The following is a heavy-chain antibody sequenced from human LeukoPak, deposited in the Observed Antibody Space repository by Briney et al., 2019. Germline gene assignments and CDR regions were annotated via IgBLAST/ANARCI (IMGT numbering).Heavy chain of an antibody. J-gene: IGHJ3*02. CDR2: IYHSGST. Sequence: SSETLSLTCTVSGGSISSGGYYWSWIRQPPGKGLEWIGYIYHSGSTYYNPSLKSRVTISVDRSKNQFSLKLSSVTAAGTAVYYCAREPSGGSGSKRADAFDIWGQGTMVTVSS. V-gene: IGHV4-30-2*01. D-gene: IGHD3-10*01. CDR1: GGSISSGGYY. CDR3: AREPSGGSGSKRADAFDI.